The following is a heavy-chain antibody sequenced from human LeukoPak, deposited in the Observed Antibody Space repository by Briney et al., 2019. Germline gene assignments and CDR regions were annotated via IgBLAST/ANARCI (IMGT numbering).Heavy chain of an antibody. J-gene: IGHJ3*02. V-gene: IGHV4-30-2*01. D-gene: IGHD3-22*01. CDR3: ARGDSSGYYRHAAFDI. CDR1: GSSISSGGYS. Sequence: SETLSLTCAVSGSSISSGGYSWSWIRQPPGKGLEWIGYIYHSGSTYYNPSLKSRVTISVDRSKNQFSLKLSSVTAADTAVYYCARGDSSGYYRHAAFDIWGQGTMVTVSS. CDR2: IYHSGST.